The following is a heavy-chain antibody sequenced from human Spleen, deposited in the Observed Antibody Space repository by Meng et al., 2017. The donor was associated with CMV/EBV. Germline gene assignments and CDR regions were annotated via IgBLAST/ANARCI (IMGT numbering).Heavy chain of an antibody. CDR3: AREIIFGGSYADS. V-gene: IGHV4-34*01. D-gene: IGHD1-26*01. CDR1: GGSFSGFY. J-gene: IGHJ4*02. CDR2: INHSGGT. Sequence: SETLSLTCAVYGGSFSGFYWSWIRQPPGKGLEWIGEINHSGGTNYSSSLKSRITISLDTSKNQFSLNVNSVTAADTAVYYCAREIIFGGSYADSWGQGTLVTVSS.